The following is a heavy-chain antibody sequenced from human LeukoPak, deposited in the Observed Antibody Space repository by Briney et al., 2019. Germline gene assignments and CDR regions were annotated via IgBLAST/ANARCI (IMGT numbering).Heavy chain of an antibody. J-gene: IGHJ4*02. V-gene: IGHV1-58*01. CDR3: AAAPLTNFSFDY. Sequence: SVKVSCKASVFTFTSSAVQWVRQARGQRLEWIGWIVVGSGNTNYAQKFQERVTITRDMSTSTAYMELSSLRSEDTAVYYCAAAPLTNFSFDYWGQGTLVTVSS. D-gene: IGHD4/OR15-4a*01. CDR2: IVVGSGNT. CDR1: VFTFTSSA.